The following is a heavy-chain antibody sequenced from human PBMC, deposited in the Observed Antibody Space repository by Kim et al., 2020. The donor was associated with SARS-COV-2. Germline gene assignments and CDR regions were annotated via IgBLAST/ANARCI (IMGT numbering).Heavy chain of an antibody. V-gene: IGHV1-8*01. CDR1: GYTFSTYD. CDR3: ARGRECLLPVDA. D-gene: IGHD3-3*01. Sequence: ASVKVSCKASGYTFSTYDINWVRQAPGKGFEWMGWMNPNSGNSGLAPKFQGRLTMTRDTSTSTAYMDLRSLKSDDTAVYYCARGRECLLPVDA. CDR2: MNPNSGNS. J-gene: IGHJ3*01.